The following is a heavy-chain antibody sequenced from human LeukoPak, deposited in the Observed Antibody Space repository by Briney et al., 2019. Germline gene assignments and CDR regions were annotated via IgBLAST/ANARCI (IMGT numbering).Heavy chain of an antibody. CDR2: ISSDSDT. CDR1: GFTFSDYY. CDR3: AREDSTVTRLHFPDS. D-gene: IGHD4-17*01. J-gene: IGHJ4*02. V-gene: IGHV3-11*05. Sequence: GGSLRLSCAASGFTFSDYYMSWIRQAPGKGLKWVSYISSDSDTKYAESVKGRFTISRDNAKDLLYLEMNSLRAEDTAVYYCAREDSTVTRLHFPDSWGQGTLVTVSS.